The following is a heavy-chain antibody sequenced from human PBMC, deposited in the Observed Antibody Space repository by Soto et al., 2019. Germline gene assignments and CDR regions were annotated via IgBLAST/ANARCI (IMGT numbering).Heavy chain of an antibody. D-gene: IGHD3-22*01. CDR2: IYYSGST. V-gene: IGHV4-59*01. Sequence: SETLSLTCTVSGGSISSYYWSWIRQPPGKGLEWIGYIYYSGSTNYNPSLKSRVTISVDTSKNQFSLKLSSVTAADTAVYYCARDAPPYYDRSYYFDYWGQGTLVTVSS. CDR1: GGSISSYY. J-gene: IGHJ4*02. CDR3: ARDAPPYYDRSYYFDY.